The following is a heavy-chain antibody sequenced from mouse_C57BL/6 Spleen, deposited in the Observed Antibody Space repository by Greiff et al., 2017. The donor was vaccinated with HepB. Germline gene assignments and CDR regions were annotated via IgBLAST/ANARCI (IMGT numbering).Heavy chain of an antibody. J-gene: IGHJ4*01. D-gene: IGHD2-3*01. V-gene: IGHV1-81*01. CDR2: IYPRSGNT. CDR1: GYTFTSYG. CDR3: ARGGDGYPYYYAMDY. Sequence: VQLQQSGAELARPGASVKLSCKASGYTFTSYGISWVKQRTGQGLEWIGEIYPRSGNTYYNEKFKGKATLTADKSSSTAYMELRSLTSEDSAVYFCARGGDGYPYYYAMDYWGQGTSVTVSS.